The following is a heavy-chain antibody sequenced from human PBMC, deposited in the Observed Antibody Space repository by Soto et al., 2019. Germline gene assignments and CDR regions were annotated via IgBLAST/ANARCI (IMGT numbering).Heavy chain of an antibody. CDR1: GYTLTGYY. V-gene: IGHV1-46*01. CDR3: ARLATATPPYYFDY. Sequence: GASVKVSCKGSGYTLTGYYVHWVRQAPGQGFEWMGVIYPSGGTTSYAQKFQDRVTMTRDTSTSTVYMELSSLRSEDTAVYYCARLATATPPYYFDYWGPGTLVTVSS. CDR2: IYPSGGTT. J-gene: IGHJ4*02.